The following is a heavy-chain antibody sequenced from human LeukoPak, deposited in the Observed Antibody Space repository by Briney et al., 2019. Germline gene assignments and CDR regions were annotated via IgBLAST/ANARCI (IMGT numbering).Heavy chain of an antibody. CDR3: TTYYYDRSGYYYHDAFDI. CDR2: IKSKTGGGTT. Sequence: GGSLRLSCAASGFTFSNAWMTWVRRAPGKGLEWVGRIKSKTGGGTTDYAAPVKGRFTISRDDSKNTLYLQMNSLKTEDTAVYYCTTYYYDRSGYYYHDAFDIWGQGTMVTVSS. D-gene: IGHD3-22*01. CDR1: GFTFSNAW. J-gene: IGHJ3*02. V-gene: IGHV3-15*01.